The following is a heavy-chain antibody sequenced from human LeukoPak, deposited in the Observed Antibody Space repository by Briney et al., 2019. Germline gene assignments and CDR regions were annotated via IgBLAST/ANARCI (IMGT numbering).Heavy chain of an antibody. Sequence: SETLSLTCTVSGGSISSSTYYWGWIRQPPGKGLEWIASIHYSGGTYYNPSLKSRVTISVDTSKNQFSLKLSSVTAADTAVYYCARVDYDILTGYPRIPRGWFDPWGQGTLVTVSS. D-gene: IGHD3-9*01. J-gene: IGHJ5*02. CDR3: ARVDYDILTGYPRIPRGWFDP. CDR2: IHYSGGT. V-gene: IGHV4-39*07. CDR1: GGSISSSTYY.